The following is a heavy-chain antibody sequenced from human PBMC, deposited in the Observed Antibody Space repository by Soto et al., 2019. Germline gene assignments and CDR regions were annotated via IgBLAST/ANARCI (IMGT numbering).Heavy chain of an antibody. D-gene: IGHD6-19*01. V-gene: IGHV1-18*01. CDR3: ARDQVKQWLVPGWFDP. CDR2: ISAYNGNT. CDR1: GYTFTSYV. J-gene: IGHJ5*02. Sequence: GASVKVSSKASGYTFTSYVISWVRQAPGQGLEWMGWISAYNGNTNYAQKLQGRGTMTTDTSTSTAYMELRSLRSDDTAVYYCARDQVKQWLVPGWFDPWGQGTLVTVSS.